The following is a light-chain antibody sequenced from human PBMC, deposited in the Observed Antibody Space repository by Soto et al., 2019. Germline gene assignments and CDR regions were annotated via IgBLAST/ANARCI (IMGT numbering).Light chain of an antibody. CDR3: QQYNNWPPWT. V-gene: IGKV3-15*01. Sequence: IGMKHSPATLSVSPGERATLSCRASQTISSNLAWYQQKPGQAPRFLIYGASTRATGIPARFSGSGSGTEFTLTISSLQSEDFAVYYCQQYNNWPPWTFGQGTKVDI. CDR2: GAS. J-gene: IGKJ2*02. CDR1: QTISSN.